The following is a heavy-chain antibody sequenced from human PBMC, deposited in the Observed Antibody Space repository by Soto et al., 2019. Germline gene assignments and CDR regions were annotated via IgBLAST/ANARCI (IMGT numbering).Heavy chain of an antibody. J-gene: IGHJ4*02. CDR2: ISDSSGTI. CDR3: TRELGATGY. D-gene: IGHD1-26*01. Sequence: EVQLVQSGGGLVQPGGSLRLSCAASGFTFNSHTMNWVRQAPGKGLEWLSYISDSSGTIYYADSVQGRFTVSRDNAKSSLYLQMNSLRAEDTAVYYCTRELGATGYWGQGTLVTVSA. V-gene: IGHV3-48*04. CDR1: GFTFNSHT.